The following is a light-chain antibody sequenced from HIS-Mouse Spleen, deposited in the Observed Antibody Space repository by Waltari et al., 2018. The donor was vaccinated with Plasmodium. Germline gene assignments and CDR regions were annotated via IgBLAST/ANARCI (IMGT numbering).Light chain of an antibody. V-gene: IGKV4-1*01. Sequence: DIVMTQSPDSLAVSLGERATINCKSSQSVLYSSNNKNYIAWYQKKPGQPPKLLIYWASTRESGVPNRFSGSGSGTDFTITISSLQAEDVAVYYCQQYYSTPYTFGQGTKLEIK. CDR2: WAS. CDR1: QSVLYSSNNKNY. J-gene: IGKJ2*01. CDR3: QQYYSTPYT.